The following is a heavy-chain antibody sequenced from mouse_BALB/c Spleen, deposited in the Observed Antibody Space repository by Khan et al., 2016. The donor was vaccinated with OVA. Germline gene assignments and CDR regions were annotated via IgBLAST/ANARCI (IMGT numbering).Heavy chain of an antibody. CDR1: GYSITTNYA. D-gene: IGHD1-1*01. J-gene: IGHJ4*01. CDR3: ARKNYHGYAVDY. V-gene: IGHV3-2*02. CDR2: ISYSGST. Sequence: EVQLQESGPGLVKPSQSLSLTCTVTGYSITTNYAWDWIRQFPANKLEWMGYISYSGSTSYNPSLKSRISITRVTSKNQFFLQLNSVTTEDTATYYCARKNYHGYAVDYWGQGSSVTVSS.